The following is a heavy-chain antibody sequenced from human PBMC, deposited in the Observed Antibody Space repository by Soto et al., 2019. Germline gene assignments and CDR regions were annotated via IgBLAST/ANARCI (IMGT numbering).Heavy chain of an antibody. CDR2: ISGSGGST. CDR3: AKAEGWERPLDGCVDY. Sequence: EVQLLESGGGLVQPGGSLRLSCAASGFTFSSYAMSWVRQAPGKGLEWVSAISGSGGSTYYADSVKGRFTISRDNSKNXLYLQMNSLRAEDTAVYYCAKAEGWERPLDGCVDYWGQGTLVTVSS. CDR1: GFTFSSYA. D-gene: IGHD1-26*01. V-gene: IGHV3-23*01. J-gene: IGHJ4*02.